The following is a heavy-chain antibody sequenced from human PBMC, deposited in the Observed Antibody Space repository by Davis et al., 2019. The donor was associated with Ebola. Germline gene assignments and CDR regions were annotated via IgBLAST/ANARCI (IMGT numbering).Heavy chain of an antibody. CDR1: GFTFSSYS. V-gene: IGHV3-21*01. D-gene: IGHD2-15*01. CDR3: ARARGCSGGSCYSGSRFYGMDV. Sequence: GESLKISCAASGFTFSSYSMNWVHQAPGKGLEWASSISSSSSYIYYADSVKGRFTISRDNAKNSLYLQMNSLRAEDTAVYYRARARGCSGGSCYSGSRFYGMDVWGQGTTVTVSS. J-gene: IGHJ6*02. CDR2: ISSSSSYI.